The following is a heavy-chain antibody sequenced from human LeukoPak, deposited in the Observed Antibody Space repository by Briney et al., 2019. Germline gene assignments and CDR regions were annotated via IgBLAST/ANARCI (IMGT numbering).Heavy chain of an antibody. CDR2: INHSGST. D-gene: IGHD3-10*01. CDR1: GGSLSNYY. V-gene: IGHV4-34*01. Sequence: NPSETLSLTCAVYGGSLSNYYWSWIRRPPGKGLEWIGEINHSGSTKYNPSLKSRVTISVDTSKNQFSLELSSVTAADMAVYYCARGPASGSTFAWFDPWGQGTLVTVSS. J-gene: IGHJ5*02. CDR3: ARGPASGSTFAWFDP.